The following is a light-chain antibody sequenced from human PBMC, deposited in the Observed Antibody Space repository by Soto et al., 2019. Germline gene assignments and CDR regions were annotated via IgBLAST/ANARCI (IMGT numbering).Light chain of an antibody. J-gene: IGKJ5*01. CDR1: QSVSSY. Sequence: EILLTQSPATLSLSPGDTATISCRASQSVSSYMAWYQQKPGQAPRLLIYADSNMDTGIPARFSGSGSGTDFTLTISSLEPEDFSVYYCQQRYNWTITFGEGTRLDIK. CDR3: QQRYNWTIT. V-gene: IGKV3-11*01. CDR2: ADS.